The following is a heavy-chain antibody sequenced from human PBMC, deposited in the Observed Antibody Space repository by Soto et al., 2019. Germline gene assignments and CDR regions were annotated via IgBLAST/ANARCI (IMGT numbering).Heavy chain of an antibody. CDR2: ISYDGSNK. J-gene: IGHJ6*02. CDR3: AKDRGFGESDYGMDV. Sequence: SGGSLRLSCAASGFTFSSYGMHWVRQAPGKGLEWVAVISYDGSNKYYADSVKGRFTISRDNSKNTLYLQMNSLRAEDTAVYYCAKDRGFGESDYGMDVWGQGTTVTVSS. D-gene: IGHD3-10*01. CDR1: GFTFSSYG. V-gene: IGHV3-30*18.